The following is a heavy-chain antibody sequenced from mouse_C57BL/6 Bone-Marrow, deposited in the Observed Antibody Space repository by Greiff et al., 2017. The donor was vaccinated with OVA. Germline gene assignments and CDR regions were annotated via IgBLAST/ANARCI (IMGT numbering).Heavy chain of an antibody. Sequence: VHVKQSGPELVKPGDSVKISCKASGYSFTGYFMNWVMQSHGKSLEWIGRINPYNGDTFYNQKFKGKATLTVDKSSSTAHMELRSLTSEDTAVYYCARNRIYGSYFDVRGTGTTVTVTS. D-gene: IGHD1-1*01. CDR3: ARNRIYGSYFDV. CDR1: GYSFTGYF. J-gene: IGHJ1*03. V-gene: IGHV1-20*01. CDR2: INPYNGDT.